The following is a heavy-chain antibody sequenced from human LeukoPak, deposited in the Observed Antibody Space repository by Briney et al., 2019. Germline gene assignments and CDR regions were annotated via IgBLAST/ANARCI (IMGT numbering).Heavy chain of an antibody. V-gene: IGHV1-69*13. CDR3: ASRTWSSIAVAGTTVPYSRFDY. D-gene: IGHD6-19*01. CDR1: GGTFSSYA. J-gene: IGHJ4*02. CDR2: IIPIFGTA. Sequence: ASVKVSCKASGGTFSSYAISWVRQAPGQGLEWMGGIIPIFGTANYAQKFQGRVTITADESTSTAYMELSSLRSEDTAVYYCASRTWSSIAVAGTTVPYSRFDYWGQGTLVTVSS.